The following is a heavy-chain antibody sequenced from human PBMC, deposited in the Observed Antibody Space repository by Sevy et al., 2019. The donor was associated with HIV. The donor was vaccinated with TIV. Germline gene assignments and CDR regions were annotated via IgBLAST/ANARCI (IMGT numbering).Heavy chain of an antibody. CDR1: GLTFTRYA. V-gene: IGHV3-30-3*01. Sequence: GGSLRLSCEASGLTFTRYAFHWVRQAPGKGLEWVAVVSKEGTNKYYADSVKGRFTISRDNSRNTLYLQMQSLRADDTAVYFCARDPHSVPHWGSFDSWGQGILVTVSS. D-gene: IGHD3-16*01. CDR2: VSKEGTNK. CDR3: ARDPHSVPHWGSFDS. J-gene: IGHJ4*02.